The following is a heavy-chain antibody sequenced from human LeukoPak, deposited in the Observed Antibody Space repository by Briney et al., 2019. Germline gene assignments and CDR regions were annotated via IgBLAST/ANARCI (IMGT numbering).Heavy chain of an antibody. J-gene: IGHJ3*02. CDR2: INWNGGNT. D-gene: IGHD3-22*01. V-gene: IGHV3-20*04. CDR3: ARPIDSSGFPHHAFDI. Sequence: GGSLRLSCAASGFTFDDYGTSWVRQAPGKGLEWVSGINWNGGNTGYADSVKGRFTISRDNAKNSLYLQMNSLRAEDTALYYCARPIDSSGFPHHAFDIWGQGTMVTVSS. CDR1: GFTFDDYG.